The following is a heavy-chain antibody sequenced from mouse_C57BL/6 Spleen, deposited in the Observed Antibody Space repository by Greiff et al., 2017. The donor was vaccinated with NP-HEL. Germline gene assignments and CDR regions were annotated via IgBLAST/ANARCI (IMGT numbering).Heavy chain of an antibody. CDR1: GFNIKDYY. CDR2: IDPEDGET. J-gene: IGHJ3*01. V-gene: IGHV14-2*01. Sequence: EVKLVESGAELVKPGASVKLSCTASGFNIKDYYMHWVKQRTEQGLEWIGRIDPEDGETKYAPKFQGKATITADTSSNTAYLQLSSLTSEDTAVYYCALITTVVEPFAYWGQGTLVTVSA. D-gene: IGHD1-1*01. CDR3: ALITTVVEPFAY.